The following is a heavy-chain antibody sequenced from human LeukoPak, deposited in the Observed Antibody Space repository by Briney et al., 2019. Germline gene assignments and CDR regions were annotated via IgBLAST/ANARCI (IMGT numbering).Heavy chain of an antibody. CDR2: IYYSGST. Sequence: PSETLSLTCTVSGGSISSSSYYWGWIRQPPGKGLEWIGYIYYSGSTNYNPSLKSRVTISVDTSKNQFSLKLSSVTAADTAVYYCARGRGENDYGDFGFDYWGQGTLVTVSS. J-gene: IGHJ4*02. CDR1: GGSISSSSYY. CDR3: ARGRGENDYGDFGFDY. D-gene: IGHD4-17*01. V-gene: IGHV4-61*05.